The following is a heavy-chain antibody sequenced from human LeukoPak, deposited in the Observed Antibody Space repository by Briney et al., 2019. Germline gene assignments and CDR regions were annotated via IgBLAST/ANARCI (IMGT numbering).Heavy chain of an antibody. CDR3: ARVRSNYYDSSGYYYRPYDWFDP. J-gene: IGHJ5*02. CDR2: IKQGGSEK. Sequence: PGGSLRLSCAGSGFTFSSYWMSWVRQAPGKGLEWVANIKQGGSEKYYVDSVKGRFTISRDNAKNSLYLQMNSLRAEDTAVYYCARVRSNYYDSSGYYYRPYDWFDPWGQGTLVTVSS. V-gene: IGHV3-7*01. CDR1: GFTFSSYW. D-gene: IGHD3-22*01.